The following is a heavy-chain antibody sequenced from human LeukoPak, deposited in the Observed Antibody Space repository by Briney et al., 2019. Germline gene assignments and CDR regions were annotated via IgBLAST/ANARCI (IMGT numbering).Heavy chain of an antibody. J-gene: IGHJ4*02. D-gene: IGHD2-15*01. CDR3: AKQLGYCSDGSCYFPY. CDR1: EFTFRNFA. Sequence: PGGSLRLSCAASEFTFRNFAMNWVRQAPGKGLEWVSAISNSGGGSYYADSVQGRFTISRDNSKSTLCLQMNSLRAEDTAVYYCAKQLGYCSDGSCYFPYWGQGTLVTVSS. V-gene: IGHV3-23*01. CDR2: ISNSGGGS.